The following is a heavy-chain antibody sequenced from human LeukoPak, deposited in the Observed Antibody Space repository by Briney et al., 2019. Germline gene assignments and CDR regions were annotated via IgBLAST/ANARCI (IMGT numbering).Heavy chain of an antibody. V-gene: IGHV3-23*01. J-gene: IGHJ3*02. CDR3: ARGLGSSTSRHTFDI. CDR1: GFTFSGYA. CDR2: ISSSGSST. Sequence: GGSLRLSCATSGFTFSGYAMSWVRQAPGKGLEWVSTISSSGSSTYYADSVKGRFTISRDNSKNTLYLQMNSLSAEDTAIYYCARGLGSSTSRHTFDIWGQGTMVTVSS. D-gene: IGHD2-2*01.